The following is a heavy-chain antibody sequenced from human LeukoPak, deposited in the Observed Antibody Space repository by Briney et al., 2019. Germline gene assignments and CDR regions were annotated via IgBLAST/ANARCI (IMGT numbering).Heavy chain of an antibody. CDR3: ARWDSGNYYGIGD. CDR1: GFSLSAYW. V-gene: IGHV3-7*01. J-gene: IGHJ4*02. Sequence: GGSLRLSCAASGFSLSAYWMSWVRQAPGKGLEWVANIRQDGSEEYYVDSVKGRFTISRDNAKNSLYLQMNSPRAEDTAVYHCARWDSGNYYGIGDWGQGTLVTVSS. D-gene: IGHD1-26*01. CDR2: IRQDGSEE.